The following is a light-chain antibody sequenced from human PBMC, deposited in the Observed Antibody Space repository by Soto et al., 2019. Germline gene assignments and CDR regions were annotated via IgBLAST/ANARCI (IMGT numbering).Light chain of an antibody. Sequence: DIQMTQSPSSLSASVGDGVTISCRASQTVSTDLNWYKQKPGKAPQLLIFAASGLQSGVPSRFSGSGSGTDFTLTISSLQSEDFATYYCHQSHSIPQTFGQGTKVDIK. CDR2: AAS. CDR3: HQSHSIPQT. CDR1: QTVSTD. V-gene: IGKV1-39*01. J-gene: IGKJ1*01.